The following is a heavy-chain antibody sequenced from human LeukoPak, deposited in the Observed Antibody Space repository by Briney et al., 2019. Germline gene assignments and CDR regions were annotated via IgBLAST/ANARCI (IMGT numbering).Heavy chain of an antibody. CDR1: GFTFSSYG. J-gene: IGHJ3*02. CDR2: ISYDGSNK. Sequence: QPRGSLRLSCAASGFTFSSYGMHWVRQAPGKGLEWVAVISYDGSNKYYADSVKGRFTISRDNSKNTLYLQMNSLRAEDTAVYYCAKDALRYFDRGGAFDIWGQGTMVTVSS. D-gene: IGHD3-9*01. V-gene: IGHV3-30*18. CDR3: AKDALRYFDRGGAFDI.